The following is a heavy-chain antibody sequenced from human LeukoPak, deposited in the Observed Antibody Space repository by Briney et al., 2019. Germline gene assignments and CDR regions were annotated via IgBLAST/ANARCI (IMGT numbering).Heavy chain of an antibody. CDR1: GYTFTDYY. Sequence: ASVKVSCKASGYTFTDYYMHRVRQAPGQGLEWMGWINPNSGGTNYAQRFQSRVTMTRDTSISTAYMELSRLRSDDTAVFYCAREEVIAAAGPTLDYWGQGALVTVSS. V-gene: IGHV1-2*02. CDR3: AREEVIAAAGPTLDY. D-gene: IGHD6-13*01. J-gene: IGHJ4*02. CDR2: INPNSGGT.